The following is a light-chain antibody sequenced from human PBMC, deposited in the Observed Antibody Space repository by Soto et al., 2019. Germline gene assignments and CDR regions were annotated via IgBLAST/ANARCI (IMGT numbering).Light chain of an antibody. Sequence: EIVMTQSPATLSLSPGKRATLSCRASQSVTSSYLAWYQQKPGQAPRLLIFGASSRAAGIPDRFSGSGSATDFTLTISRLEPEDFAVYYCQQYHRSPITFGQGTRLEIK. CDR3: QQYHRSPIT. J-gene: IGKJ5*01. CDR1: QSVTSSY. V-gene: IGKV3-20*01. CDR2: GAS.